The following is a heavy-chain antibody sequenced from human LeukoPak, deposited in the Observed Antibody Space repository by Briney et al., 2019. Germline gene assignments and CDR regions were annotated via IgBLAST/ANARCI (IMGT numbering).Heavy chain of an antibody. CDR1: GFTFSHHG. D-gene: IGHD1-1*01. V-gene: IGHV3-30*02. J-gene: IGHJ4*02. CDR3: VRDYNWGSDY. CDR2: IRNDGSNH. Sequence: GGSLRLSCAASGFTFSHHGMHWVRQAPGKGLEWVAFIRNDGSNHYYADSVKGRFTISRDNSKNNVYLQMYSLRVEDTSIYYCVRDYNWGSDYWGQGTVVTVSS.